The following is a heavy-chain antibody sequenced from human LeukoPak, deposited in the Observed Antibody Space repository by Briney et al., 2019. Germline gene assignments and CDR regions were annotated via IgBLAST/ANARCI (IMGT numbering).Heavy chain of an antibody. CDR1: GYTFTGYY. V-gene: IGHV1-2*02. CDR3: ARGALLWFGTTNLYFDY. J-gene: IGHJ4*02. CDR2: INPNSGGT. Sequence: ASVKVSCKASGYTFTGYYMHWVRQAPGQGLKWMGWINPNSGGTNYAQKFQGRVTMTRDTSISTAYMELSRLRSDDTAVYYCARGALLWFGTTNLYFDYWGQGTLVTVSS. D-gene: IGHD3-10*01.